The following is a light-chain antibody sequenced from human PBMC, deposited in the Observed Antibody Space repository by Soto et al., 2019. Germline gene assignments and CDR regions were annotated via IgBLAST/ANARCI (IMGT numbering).Light chain of an antibody. V-gene: IGKV4-1*01. CDR2: WAS. CDR3: QQYYSNPIT. J-gene: IGKJ5*01. CDR1: QSVLYSSNNRNY. Sequence: DIVMTQSPDSLVVSLGERVTISCKSSQSVLYSSNNRNYLAWFQQKPGHPPQMLIYWASTRESGVPDRFSGSGSGTDFTLTISSLQAEDVAVYYCQQYYSNPITFGQGTRLEIK.